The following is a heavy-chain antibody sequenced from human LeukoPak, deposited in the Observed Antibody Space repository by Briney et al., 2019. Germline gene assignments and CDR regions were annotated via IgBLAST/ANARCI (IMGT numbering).Heavy chain of an antibody. J-gene: IGHJ6*02. CDR1: GFTFSSYA. D-gene: IGHD2-15*01. Sequence: PGGSLRLSCAASGFTFSSYAMHWVRQAPGKGLEWVAVISYDGSNKYYADSVKGRFTISRDNSKNTLYLQMNSLRAEDTAVYYCAKAQRDFVVVVAATRDYYYYGMDVWGQGTTVTVSS. CDR2: ISYDGSNK. V-gene: IGHV3-30*04. CDR3: AKAQRDFVVVVAATRDYYYYGMDV.